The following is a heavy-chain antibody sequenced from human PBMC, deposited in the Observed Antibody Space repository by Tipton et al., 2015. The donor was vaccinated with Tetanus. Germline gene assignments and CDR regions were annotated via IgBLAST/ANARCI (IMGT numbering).Heavy chain of an antibody. J-gene: IGHJ4*02. V-gene: IGHV3-23*01. D-gene: IGHD2-21*02. CDR3: ARGMAEASNCGGDCYSDY. CDR1: GFTFSSYA. Sequence: LRLSCAASGFTFSSYAMNWVRQAPGKGLEWVSAISGGGVSTYYADSVKGRFTISRDNSKNTLYLQMNSLRAEDTAVYSCARGMAEASNCGGDCYSDYWGQGTLVTVSS. CDR2: ISGGGVST.